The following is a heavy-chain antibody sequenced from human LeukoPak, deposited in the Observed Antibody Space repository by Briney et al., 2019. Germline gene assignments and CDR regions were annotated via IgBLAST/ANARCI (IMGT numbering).Heavy chain of an antibody. V-gene: IGHV1-18*01. J-gene: IGHJ6*02. CDR3: ARMGSGEFDWLPPYYYYGMDV. CDR2: ISAYNGNT. Sequence: ASVKVSCKASGYTFTSYGISWVRQAPGQGLEWMGWISAYNGNTNYAQKLQGRVTMTTDTSTSTAYMELRSLRSDDTAVNYCARMGSGEFDWLPPYYYYGMDVWGQGTTVTVSS. CDR1: GYTFTSYG. D-gene: IGHD3-9*01.